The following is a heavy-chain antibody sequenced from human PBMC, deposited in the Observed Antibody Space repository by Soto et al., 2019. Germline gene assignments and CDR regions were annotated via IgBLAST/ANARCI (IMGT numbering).Heavy chain of an antibody. CDR1: GGSFSGYY. D-gene: IGHD3-22*01. Sequence: ASETLSLTCAVYGGSFSGYYWSWIRQPPGKGLEWIGEINHSGSTNYNPSLKSRVTISVDTSKNQFSLRLSSVTAADTAVYYCATYYDSSGPTFDYWGQGTPVTVSS. CDR2: INHSGST. CDR3: ATYYDSSGPTFDY. J-gene: IGHJ4*02. V-gene: IGHV4-34*01.